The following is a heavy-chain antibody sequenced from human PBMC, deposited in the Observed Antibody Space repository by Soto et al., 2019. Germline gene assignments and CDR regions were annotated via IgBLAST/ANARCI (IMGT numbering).Heavy chain of an antibody. CDR3: ARGNYYYGMDV. J-gene: IGHJ6*02. V-gene: IGHV4-30-4*01. CDR1: GGSISSVVYY. Sequence: QVQLQESGPGLVKPSQTLSLTCTVSGGSISSVVYYWGWFRKPPGKGLEWIGYIYYSGSTYYNPSLKSRVTISVDTSKNQFSLKLSSVTAADTAVYYCARGNYYYGMDVWGQGTTVTVSS. CDR2: IYYSGST.